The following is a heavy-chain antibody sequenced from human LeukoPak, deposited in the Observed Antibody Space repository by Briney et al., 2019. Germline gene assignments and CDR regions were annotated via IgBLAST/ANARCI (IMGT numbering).Heavy chain of an antibody. D-gene: IGHD2-2*01. CDR1: GFTFRNDW. CDR2: TNSDGSNT. J-gene: IGHJ4*02. V-gene: IGHV3-74*01. CDR3: AKKGQLLEDYFDY. Sequence: GGSLRLSCAASGFTFRNDWMHWVRQAPGKGLVWVSLTNSDGSNTIYADSVKGRFTISRDNSKNTLYLQMNSLRAEDTAVYYCAKKGQLLEDYFDYWGQGTLVTVSS.